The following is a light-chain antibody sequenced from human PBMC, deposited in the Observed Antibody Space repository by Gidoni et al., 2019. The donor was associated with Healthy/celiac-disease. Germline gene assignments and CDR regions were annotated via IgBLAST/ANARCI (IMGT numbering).Light chain of an antibody. CDR1: QRVSSY. J-gene: IGKJ2*01. CDR2: GAS. Sequence: EIVMTQSPATLSVSPGERATLSCRASQRVSSYLAWYQQKPGQAPRLLTYGASTRATGIPARFRGSGSGTEFTLTISSMQSEDFAVYYCQQYNNWAPYTCXQXTKLEIK. CDR3: QQYNNWAPYT. V-gene: IGKV3-15*01.